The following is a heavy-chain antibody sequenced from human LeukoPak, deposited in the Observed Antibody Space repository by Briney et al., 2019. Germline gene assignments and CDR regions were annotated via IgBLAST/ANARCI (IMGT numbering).Heavy chain of an antibody. D-gene: IGHD3-22*01. CDR2: IIPIFGTA. CDR1: GGTFSSYA. CDR3: ASLNYYDSSGYYDY. Sequence: SVKVSCKASGGTFSSYAISWVRQAPGQGLEWMGGIIPIFGTANYAQKFQGRVTITADESTSTAYMGLSSLRSEDTAVYYCASLNYYDSSGYYDYWGQGTLVTVSS. J-gene: IGHJ4*02. V-gene: IGHV1-69*01.